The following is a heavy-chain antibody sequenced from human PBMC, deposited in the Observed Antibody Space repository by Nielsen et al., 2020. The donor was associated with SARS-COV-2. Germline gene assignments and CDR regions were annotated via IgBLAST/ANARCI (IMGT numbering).Heavy chain of an antibody. J-gene: IGHJ5*02. CDR3: ARDLEYCSGGSCYGTPRWFDP. Sequence: GALSLSCPVSGCSISSYYWSWIRQPPGKGLEWIGYIYYSGSTNYNPSLKSRVTISVDTSKNQFSLKLSSVTAADTAVYYCARDLEYCSGGSCYGTPRWFDPWGQGTLVTVSS. CDR2: IYYSGST. D-gene: IGHD2-15*01. V-gene: IGHV4-59*01. CDR1: GCSISSYY.